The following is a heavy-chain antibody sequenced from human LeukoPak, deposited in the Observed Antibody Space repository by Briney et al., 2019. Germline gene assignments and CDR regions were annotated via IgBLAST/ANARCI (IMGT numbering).Heavy chain of an antibody. D-gene: IGHD2-8*02. CDR2: ISSSGSTR. CDR1: GFTFSLFE. J-gene: IGHJ4*02. V-gene: IGHV3-48*03. Sequence: GGSLRLSCATSGFTFSLFEMNWVRQAPGKGLEWVSYISSSGSTRNYADSVKGRFTISRDSAENSLYLQMNSLRAEDTAVYYCAREGDWWKPFDFWGQGTLVTVSS. CDR3: AREGDWWKPFDF.